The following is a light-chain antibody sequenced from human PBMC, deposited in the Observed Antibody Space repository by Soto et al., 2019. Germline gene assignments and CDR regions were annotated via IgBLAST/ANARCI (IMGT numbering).Light chain of an antibody. CDR3: QQRSNSPPS. V-gene: IGKV3-11*01. Sequence: EIVLTQSPATLSVSPGERATLSCRASQSVNSNLAWYQQKPGQAPRLLIDDASSRATGIPASFSGSGSGTDFTLTISSLEPEDFAVYYCQQRSNSPPSFGGGTKVEIK. CDR2: DAS. J-gene: IGKJ4*02. CDR1: QSVNSN.